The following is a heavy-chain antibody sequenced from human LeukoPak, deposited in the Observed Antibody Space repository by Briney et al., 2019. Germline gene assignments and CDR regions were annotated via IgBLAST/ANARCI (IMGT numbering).Heavy chain of an antibody. J-gene: IGHJ6*02. CDR2: ISAYNGNT. D-gene: IGHD3-3*01. CDR3: ARDRTTIFGALYYYGMDV. Sequence: ASVKVSCKASGYTFTSYGISWVRQAPGQGLEWMGWISAYNGNTNYAQKLQGRVTMTTDTSTSTAYMELRSLRSDDTAVCYCARDRTTIFGALYYYGMDVWGQGTTVTVSS. V-gene: IGHV1-18*01. CDR1: GYTFTSYG.